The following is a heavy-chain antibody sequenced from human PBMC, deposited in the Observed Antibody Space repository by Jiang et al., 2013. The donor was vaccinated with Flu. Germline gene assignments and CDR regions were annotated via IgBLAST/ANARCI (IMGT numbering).Heavy chain of an antibody. CDR3: ARLSGGDWRLDS. V-gene: IGHV4-39*01. CDR2: VYYNGDT. CDR1: VAPSAIVIAT. D-gene: IGHD2-21*02. J-gene: IGHJ4*02. Sequence: KPSETLSLPALSPVAPSAIVIATGPGSASPRGKGLEWIGSVYYNGDTYSSPSVRSRVSMSVDTTKTQFSLRLNSVTAADTAVYYCARLSGGDWRLDSWSQGTLVAVSS.